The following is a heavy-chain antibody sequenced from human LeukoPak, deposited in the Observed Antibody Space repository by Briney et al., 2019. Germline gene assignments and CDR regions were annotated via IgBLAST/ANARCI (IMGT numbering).Heavy chain of an antibody. CDR1: GFTFSSYSSYA. Sequence: QAGGSLRLSCAASGFTFSSYSSYAMSWVRQAPGKGLEWVSSISGSGADTYYADSVKGRFTISRDNSKNTVYLQMNSLRAEDTAVYFCATSDYDSRYYFDCWGQGTLVTVSP. J-gene: IGHJ4*02. CDR3: ATSDYDSRYYFDC. CDR2: ISGSGADT. D-gene: IGHD5-12*01. V-gene: IGHV3-23*01.